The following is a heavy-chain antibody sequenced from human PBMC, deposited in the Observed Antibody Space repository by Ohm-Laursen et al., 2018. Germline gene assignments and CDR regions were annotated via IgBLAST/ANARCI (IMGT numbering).Heavy chain of an antibody. V-gene: IGHV3-74*01. CDR3: TRGRNGATPDY. CDR1: GFTFGSYW. J-gene: IGHJ4*02. CDR2: ISTDGAII. Sequence: SLRLSCTASGFTFGSYWMHWVRQAPGKGLVWVSRISTDGAIITYADSVKGRFTVSRDNVKNTLSLQMNSLRAEDTAVYYCTRGRNGATPDYWGQGTLVTVSS. D-gene: IGHD1-26*01.